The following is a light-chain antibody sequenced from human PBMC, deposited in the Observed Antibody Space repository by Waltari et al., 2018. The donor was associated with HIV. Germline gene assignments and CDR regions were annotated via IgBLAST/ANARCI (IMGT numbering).Light chain of an antibody. Sequence: QSVLTQPPSLSAAPGQKVTISCSGTSSTIGSNYVSWYQQFPGTAPKLLIFEKHKRPSGIADRVSGSKSGTSATLGSIGLQTGDEADYYCGTWDSNLSVGTFGGGTKLTVL. CDR1: SSTIGSNY. J-gene: IGLJ3*02. V-gene: IGLV1-51*02. CDR2: EKH. CDR3: GTWDSNLSVGT.